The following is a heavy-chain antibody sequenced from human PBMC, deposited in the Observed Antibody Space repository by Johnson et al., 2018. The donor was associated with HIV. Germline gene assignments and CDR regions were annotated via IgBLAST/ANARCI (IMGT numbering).Heavy chain of an antibody. V-gene: IGHV3-30*14. J-gene: IGHJ3*02. Sequence: VQLVESGGGVVQPGRSLRLSCAASGFTFSSYAMHWVRQAPGKGLEWVAVISYDGSNKYYADSVKGRFIISRDNFKNTLYLQMNSLRAEDTAVYYCATRSGKMDAYEIWGQGTMVTVSS. D-gene: IGHD1-26*01. CDR3: ATRSGKMDAYEI. CDR2: ISYDGSNK. CDR1: GFTFSSYA.